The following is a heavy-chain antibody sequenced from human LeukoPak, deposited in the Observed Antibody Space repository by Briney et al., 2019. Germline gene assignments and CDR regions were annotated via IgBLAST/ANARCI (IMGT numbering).Heavy chain of an antibody. J-gene: IGHJ6*03. V-gene: IGHV4-34*01. Sequence: SETLSLTCAVYGGSFSGYYWSWIRQPPGKGLEWIGEINHSGSTNHNPSLKSRVTISVDTSKNQFSLKLSSVTAADTAVYYCARVRYCSSTSCYSPSSYYYYYYMDVWGKGTTVTVSS. CDR2: INHSGST. CDR3: ARVRYCSSTSCYSPSSYYYYYYMDV. D-gene: IGHD2-2*02. CDR1: GGSFSGYY.